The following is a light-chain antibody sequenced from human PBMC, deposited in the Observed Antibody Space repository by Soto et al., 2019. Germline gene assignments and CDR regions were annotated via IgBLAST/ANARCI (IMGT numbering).Light chain of an antibody. CDR3: QQRSNWPRLT. Sequence: EIVLTQSPATLSLSPGERATLSCRASQSVSSYLAWYHQKPGQAPRLLIYDASNRATGIPARFIGRGTGTDVTRTISSLETADYAVDYCQQRSNWPRLTFGQGTKVDIK. J-gene: IGKJ1*01. CDR2: DAS. CDR1: QSVSSY. V-gene: IGKV3-11*01.